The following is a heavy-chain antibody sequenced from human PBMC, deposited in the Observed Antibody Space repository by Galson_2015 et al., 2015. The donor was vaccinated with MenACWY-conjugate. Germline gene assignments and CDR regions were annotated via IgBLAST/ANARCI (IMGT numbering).Heavy chain of an antibody. CDR2: IKKDASEI. CDR3: ARENSYNYAYAIDN. CDR1: GFTFSFYW. J-gene: IGHJ4*02. Sequence: SLRLSCAASGFTFSFYWMTWVRHAPGKGLEWVANIKKDASEIHYVDSVKGRFTISRDNAKNSVFLQMNSPRAEDTAVYYCARENSYNYAYAIDNWGQGTLVTVSS. D-gene: IGHD5-18*01. V-gene: IGHV3-7*03.